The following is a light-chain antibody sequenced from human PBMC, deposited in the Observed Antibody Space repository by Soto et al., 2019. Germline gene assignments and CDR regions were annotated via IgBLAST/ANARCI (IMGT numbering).Light chain of an antibody. V-gene: IGLV1-44*01. Sequence: QSALTQPPSASGTPGQRVTISCSGSRSNIGSNTVNWYQQLPGSAPKLLIYSNNQRPSGVPDRFSGSKSGTSASLAISGLQSEDEADYYCAAWDDSLNGFYVFGTGTKVTV. CDR1: RSNIGSNT. CDR2: SNN. CDR3: AAWDDSLNGFYV. J-gene: IGLJ1*01.